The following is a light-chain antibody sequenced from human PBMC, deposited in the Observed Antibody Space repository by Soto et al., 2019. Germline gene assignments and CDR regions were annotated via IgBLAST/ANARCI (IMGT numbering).Light chain of an antibody. CDR1: SSKIGSNL. J-gene: IGLJ2*01. Sequence: QSVLTQPPSVSGTPGQRVTISCSGRSSKIGSNLLNWYQQVPGTAPNLLLYSNDQRPSGVPDRFSGSKSGTSASLAISGLQSEDEADYYCAAWDDTLNGVLFGGGTKLTVL. V-gene: IGLV1-44*01. CDR3: AAWDDTLNGVL. CDR2: SND.